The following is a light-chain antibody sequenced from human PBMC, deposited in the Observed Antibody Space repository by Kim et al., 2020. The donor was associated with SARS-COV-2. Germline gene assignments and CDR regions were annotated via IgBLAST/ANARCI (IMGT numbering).Light chain of an antibody. CDR2: DTN. V-gene: IGLV1-51*01. CDR3: GTWDSSLSAVV. CDR1: NSNIGNKS. Sequence: GQEVTISCSGSNSNIGNKSVSSYRQLPGTAPKLLISDTNKRPSGIPDRFSGSKSGTSATLGITGLQTGDEADYYCGTWDSSLSAVVFGGGTQLTVL. J-gene: IGLJ2*01.